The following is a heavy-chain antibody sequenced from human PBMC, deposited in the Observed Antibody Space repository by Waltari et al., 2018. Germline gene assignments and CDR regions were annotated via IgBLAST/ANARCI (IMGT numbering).Heavy chain of an antibody. CDR3: ARDSGFLTSWELLRYYYMDV. D-gene: IGHD1-26*01. J-gene: IGHJ6*03. Sequence: QVQLVQSGAEVKKPGASVKVSCKASGYTFTGYYMHWVRQAPGQGLEWMGWINPNSGGTNYAQKFQGRVTMTRDTSISTAYMELSRLRSDDTAVYYCARDSGFLTSWELLRYYYMDVWGKGTTVTVSS. V-gene: IGHV1-2*02. CDR1: GYTFTGYY. CDR2: INPNSGGT.